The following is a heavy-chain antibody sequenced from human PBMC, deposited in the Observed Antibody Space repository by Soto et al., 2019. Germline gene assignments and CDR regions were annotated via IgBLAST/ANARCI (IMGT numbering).Heavy chain of an antibody. V-gene: IGHV3-9*01. Sequence: SLKISCAASGFNFDNYAMHWVRQVPGKGLEWVSSISWNSNIIGYADSVKGRFTISRDNAKNSLYLQMNSLRPEDTALYYCAKGGPDGFCSGGRCYFDYWGQGTLVTVSS. D-gene: IGHD2-15*01. CDR2: ISWNSNII. J-gene: IGHJ4*02. CDR3: AKGGPDGFCSGGRCYFDY. CDR1: GFNFDNYA.